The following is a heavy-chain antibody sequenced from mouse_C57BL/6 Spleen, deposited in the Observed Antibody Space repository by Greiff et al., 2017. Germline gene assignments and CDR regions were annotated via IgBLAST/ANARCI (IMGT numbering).Heavy chain of an antibody. V-gene: IGHV3-6*01. Sequence: DVKLVESGPGLVKPSQSLSLTCSVTGYSITSGYYWNWIRQFPGNKLEWMGYISYDGSNNYNPSLKNRISITRDTSKNQFFLKLNSVTTEDTATYYCARGYGDYPFAYWGQGTLVTVSA. J-gene: IGHJ3*01. D-gene: IGHD5-5*01. CDR3: ARGYGDYPFAY. CDR2: ISYDGSN. CDR1: GYSITSGYY.